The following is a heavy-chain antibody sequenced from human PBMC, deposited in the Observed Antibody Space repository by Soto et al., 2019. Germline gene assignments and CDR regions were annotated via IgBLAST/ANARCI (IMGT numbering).Heavy chain of an antibody. V-gene: IGHV4-59*08. CDR3: ARHSSSWPIFDY. J-gene: IGHJ4*02. CDR1: GGSIGNSY. D-gene: IGHD6-13*01. CDR2: IYYSGCS. Sequence: QVQLQESGPGLVKPSETLSLTCTVSGGSIGNSYWSWIRQSPGKGLEWIGYIYYSGCSNYNPSLKSRVSISVATSKNQFSLKLSSVTAADTAVYYCARHSSSWPIFDYWGQGTLVIVSS.